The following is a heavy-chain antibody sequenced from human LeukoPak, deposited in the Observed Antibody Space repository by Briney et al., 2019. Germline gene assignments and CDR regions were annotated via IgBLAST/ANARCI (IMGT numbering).Heavy chain of an antibody. Sequence: GGSLRLSCSASGFAFSSDAMHWVRQAPGRGLEWLAVISYDGSNADHAESVRGRFTISRDNSKNTLFLQMNSLRPEDTAVYYCARDLVYSSGWFAGELGHWSLGTLVIVSS. CDR2: ISYDGSNA. CDR3: ARDLVYSSGWFAGELGH. V-gene: IGHV3-30*04. D-gene: IGHD6-19*01. J-gene: IGHJ4*02. CDR1: GFAFSSDA.